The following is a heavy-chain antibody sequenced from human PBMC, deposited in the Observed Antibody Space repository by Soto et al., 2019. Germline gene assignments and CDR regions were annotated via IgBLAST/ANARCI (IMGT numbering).Heavy chain of an antibody. D-gene: IGHD6-19*01. Sequence: GASVKVSCKASGYTFTSYYMHWVRQAPGQGLEWMGIINPSGGSTSYAQKFQGRVTMTRDTSTSTVYMELSSLRSEDTAVYYCARELIAVAGTGVFDYWGQGTLVTVSS. CDR1: GYTFTSYY. V-gene: IGHV1-46*03. J-gene: IGHJ4*02. CDR2: INPSGGST. CDR3: ARELIAVAGTGVFDY.